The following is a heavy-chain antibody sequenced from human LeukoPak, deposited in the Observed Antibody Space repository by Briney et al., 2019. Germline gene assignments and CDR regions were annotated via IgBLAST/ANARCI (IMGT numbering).Heavy chain of an antibody. CDR1: GFTFSNYA. V-gene: IGHV3-23*01. CDR3: AKDIRYSSSWAIFDY. J-gene: IGHJ4*02. CDR2: VSGSGGST. D-gene: IGHD6-13*01. Sequence: GGSLRLSCAASGFTFSNYAMSWVRQAPGKGLEWVAGVSGSGGSTYYADSVKGRFTISRDNSKNTLYLQMNSLRAEDTAVYYCAKDIRYSSSWAIFDYWGQGTLVTVSS.